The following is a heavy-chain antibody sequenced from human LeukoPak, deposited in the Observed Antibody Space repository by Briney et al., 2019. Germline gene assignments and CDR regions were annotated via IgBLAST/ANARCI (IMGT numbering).Heavy chain of an antibody. CDR3: ARDKVVVITTSYYFDY. V-gene: IGHV3-7*01. CDR2: IKQDGSEK. Sequence: GGSLRLSCAASGFTFSSYWMSWVRRAPGKGLEWVANIKQDGSEKYYVDSVKGRFTISRDNAKNSLYLQMNSLRAEDTAVYYCARDKVVVITTSYYFDYRGQGTLVTVSS. CDR1: GFTFSSYW. D-gene: IGHD3-22*01. J-gene: IGHJ4*02.